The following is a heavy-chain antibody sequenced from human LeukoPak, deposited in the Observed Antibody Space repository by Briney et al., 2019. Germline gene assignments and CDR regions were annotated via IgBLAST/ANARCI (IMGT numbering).Heavy chain of an antibody. CDR1: GFTFSSFG. Sequence: GGSLRLSCAASGFTFSSFGMHWVRQAPGKGLEWVAVISHDGSTKYYADSVKGRFTISRDNYKNTLYLQMNSLRAEDTAVYYCARAESNGWYEGLDYWGQGTLVTVSS. J-gene: IGHJ4*02. CDR3: ARAESNGWYEGLDY. D-gene: IGHD6-19*01. CDR2: ISHDGSTK. V-gene: IGHV3-30*19.